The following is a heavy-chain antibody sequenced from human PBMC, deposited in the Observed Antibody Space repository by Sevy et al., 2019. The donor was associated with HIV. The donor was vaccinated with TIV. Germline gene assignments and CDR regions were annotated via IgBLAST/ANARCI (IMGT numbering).Heavy chain of an antibody. CDR3: ARGDPYYYDSSGYYPFDY. D-gene: IGHD3-22*01. Sequence: SEILSLTCTVSGGSISSYYWSWIRQPAGKGLEWIGRIYTSGSTNYNPSLKSRVTMSVDTSKNQFSLKLSSVTAADTAVYYCARGDPYYYDSSGYYPFDYWGQGTLVTVSS. CDR1: GGSISSYY. CDR2: IYTSGST. J-gene: IGHJ4*02. V-gene: IGHV4-4*07.